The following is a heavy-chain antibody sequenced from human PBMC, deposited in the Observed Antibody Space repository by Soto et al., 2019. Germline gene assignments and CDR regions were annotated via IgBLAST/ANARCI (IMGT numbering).Heavy chain of an antibody. CDR2: IIPIFGTA. Sequence: SVKVSCKASGVTFSSYAISWVRQAPGQGLEWMGGIIPIFGTANYAQKFQGRVTITADKSTSTAYMELSSLRSEDTAVYYCAVVVVPAAPPLYYYYGMDVWGQGTTVTVSS. D-gene: IGHD2-2*01. J-gene: IGHJ6*02. CDR1: GVTFSSYA. CDR3: AVVVVPAAPPLYYYYGMDV. V-gene: IGHV1-69*06.